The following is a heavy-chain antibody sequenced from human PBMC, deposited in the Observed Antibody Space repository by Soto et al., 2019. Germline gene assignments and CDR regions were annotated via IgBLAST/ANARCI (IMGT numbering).Heavy chain of an antibody. J-gene: IGHJ4*02. V-gene: IGHV3-30*03. D-gene: IGHD3-22*01. CDR2: ISYDGSNK. Sequence: GGSLRLSCAASEFTFSSYGMHWVRQAPGKGLEWVAVISYDGSNKYYADSVKGRFTISRDNSKNTLYLQMNSLRAEDTAVYYCARPYYDSSGYYDYWGQGTLVTVSS. CDR1: EFTFSSYG. CDR3: ARPYYDSSGYYDY.